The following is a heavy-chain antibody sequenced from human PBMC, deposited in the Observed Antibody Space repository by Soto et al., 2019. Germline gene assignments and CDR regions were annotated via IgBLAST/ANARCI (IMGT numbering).Heavy chain of an antibody. CDR2: LNPNSGNT. Sequence: QVQLVQSGAEVKKPGASVKVSCKASGYMFSTYDINWVRPAPEQGLEWMGWLNPNSGNTGYAQKFQGRVTMTRNTSKNTAYMELSSLASDDTAVYYCARDHRYNWNDEGWFDPWGQRSLVTVSS. J-gene: IGHJ5*02. CDR3: ARDHRYNWNDEGWFDP. D-gene: IGHD1-20*01. V-gene: IGHV1-8*01. CDR1: GYMFSTYD.